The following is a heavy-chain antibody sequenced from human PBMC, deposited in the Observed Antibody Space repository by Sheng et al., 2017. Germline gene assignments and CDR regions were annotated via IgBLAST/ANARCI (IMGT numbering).Heavy chain of an antibody. V-gene: IGHV3-30-3*01. CDR3: ARGSPYGSGRLFDP. J-gene: IGHJ5*02. CDR2: ISYDGSNK. CDR1: GFTFSSYA. Sequence: QVQLVESGGGVVQPGRSLRLSCAASGFTFSSYAMHWVRQAPGKGLEWVAVISYDGSNKYYADSVKGRFTISRDNSKNTLYLQMNSLRAEDTAVYYCARGSPYGSGRLFDPWGQGTLVTVSS. D-gene: IGHD3-10*01.